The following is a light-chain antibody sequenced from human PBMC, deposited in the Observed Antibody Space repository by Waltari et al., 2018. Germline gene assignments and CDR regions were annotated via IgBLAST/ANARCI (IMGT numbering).Light chain of an antibody. CDR3: AAWDDSLNGLYV. Sequence: QSVLTQPPSASGTPGQTVTISCSGRRSNIGSNNVNWYQQLPGTAPKLLIYSNIQRPSGVPDRISGSKSGTSASLAISGLQSEDEGDYYCAAWDDSLNGLYVFGTGTKVTVL. CDR1: RSNIGSNN. CDR2: SNI. J-gene: IGLJ1*01. V-gene: IGLV1-44*01.